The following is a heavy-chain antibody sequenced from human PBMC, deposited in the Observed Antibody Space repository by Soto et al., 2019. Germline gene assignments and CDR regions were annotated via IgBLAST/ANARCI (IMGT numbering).Heavy chain of an antibody. V-gene: IGHV1-69*04. D-gene: IGHD6-13*01. Sequence: SVKVSSKASGGTFSSYTISWVRQAPGQGLEWMGRIIPILGIANYAQKFQGRVTITSDTSASTVYMELNSLRSEDTAMYYCARDDGSSWQLDYWGQGAPVTVSS. J-gene: IGHJ4*02. CDR2: IIPILGIA. CDR1: GGTFSSYT. CDR3: ARDDGSSWQLDY.